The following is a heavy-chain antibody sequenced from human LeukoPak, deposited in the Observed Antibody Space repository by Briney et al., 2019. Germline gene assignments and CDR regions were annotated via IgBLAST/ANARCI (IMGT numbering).Heavy chain of an antibody. CDR3: ARRPSRYGSGSYYRY. J-gene: IGHJ4*02. V-gene: IGHV4-39*01. Sequence: SETLSLTCTVSGGSISSSSYYWGWIRQPPGKGLEWIGSIYYSGSTYYNPSLKSQAIISVDTSKNQFSLKLSAVTAADTAVYYCARRPSRYGSGSYYRYWGQGTLVTVSS. CDR1: GGSISSSSYY. D-gene: IGHD3-10*01. CDR2: IYYSGST.